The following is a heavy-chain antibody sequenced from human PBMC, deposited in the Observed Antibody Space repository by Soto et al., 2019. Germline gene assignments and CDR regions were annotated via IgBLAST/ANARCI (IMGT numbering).Heavy chain of an antibody. CDR1: GYTFTSYA. CDR2: INAGNGNT. Sequence: ASVKVSCKASGYTFTSYAMHWVRQAPGQRLEWMGWINAGNGNTKYSQKFQGRVTITRDTSASTAYMELSSLRSEDTAVYYCARIRELVAVAAPTRRAFDIWGQGTMVTVSS. D-gene: IGHD6-19*01. CDR3: ARIRELVAVAAPTRRAFDI. V-gene: IGHV1-3*01. J-gene: IGHJ3*02.